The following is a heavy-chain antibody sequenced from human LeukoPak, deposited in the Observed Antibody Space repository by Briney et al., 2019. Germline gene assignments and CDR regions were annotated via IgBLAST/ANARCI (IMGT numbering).Heavy chain of an antibody. D-gene: IGHD2-2*01. CDR2: ISGSGGST. J-gene: IGHJ4*02. V-gene: IGHV3-23*01. CDR1: GFTFSRYW. CDR3: AKRGPAASFDY. Sequence: PGGSLRLSCEASGFTFSRYWMHWVRQAPGKGLEWVSAISGSGGSTYYADSVKGRFTIARDNSKNTVYLQMSSLRAEDTAVYYCAKRGPAASFDYWGRGTLVTVSS.